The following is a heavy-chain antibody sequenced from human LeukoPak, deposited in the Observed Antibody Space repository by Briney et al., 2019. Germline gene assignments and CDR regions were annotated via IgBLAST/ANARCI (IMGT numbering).Heavy chain of an antibody. D-gene: IGHD5-18*01. CDR3: AKDQFRSYGSFDY. CDR1: GFTFADYA. CDR2: ISWNSGSI. V-gene: IGHV3-9*01. Sequence: GRSLRLSCAASGFTFADYAMHWVRQAPGKGLERVSGISWNSGSIGYADSVKGRFTISRDNAKNSLYLQMNSLRAEDTALYYCAKDQFRSYGSFDYWGQGTLVTVSS. J-gene: IGHJ4*02.